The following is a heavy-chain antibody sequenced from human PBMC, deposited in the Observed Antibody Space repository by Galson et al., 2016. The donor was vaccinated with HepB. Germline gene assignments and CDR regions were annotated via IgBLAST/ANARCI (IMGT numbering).Heavy chain of an antibody. CDR2: TFFGGGT. V-gene: IGHV4-59*01. D-gene: IGHD3-9*01. J-gene: IGHJ3*02. CDR1: GGSMSNNY. CDR3: AREIYDTVTGYRDGFDI. Sequence: SETLSLTCTVSGGSMSNNYWSWLRQTPGKGLEWIGYTFFGGGTKYNPSLNSRVTISLDTSKNQFSLRLSSVTAADTAVYYCAREIYDTVTGYRDGFDIWGQGTMVTVSS.